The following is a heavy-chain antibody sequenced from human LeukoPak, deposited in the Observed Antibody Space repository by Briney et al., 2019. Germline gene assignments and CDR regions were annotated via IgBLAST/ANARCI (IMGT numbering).Heavy chain of an antibody. CDR2: IYSTGNT. CDR3: ARVVVIEYCFDS. V-gene: IGHV4-61*02. J-gene: IGHJ4*02. D-gene: IGHD2-21*01. Sequence: SQTLSLTCTVSGGSMITSSYYWSWLRQPAGKGLEWIGRIYSTGNTNYNPLFKSRVTMSVDTSKNQFSLRLGAVTAADTAVYYCARVVVIEYCFDSWGQGTQVTVSS. CDR1: GGSMITSSYY.